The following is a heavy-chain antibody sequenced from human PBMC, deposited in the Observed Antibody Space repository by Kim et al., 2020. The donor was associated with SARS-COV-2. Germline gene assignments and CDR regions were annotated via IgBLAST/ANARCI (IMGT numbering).Heavy chain of an antibody. D-gene: IGHD6-13*01. CDR2: FDPEDGET. V-gene: IGHV1-24*01. J-gene: IGHJ6*02. CDR3: ATGIAASGYHYYYGMDV. Sequence: ASVKVSCKVSGYTLTELSMHWVRQAPGKGLEWMGGFDPEDGETIYAQKFQGRVTMTEDTCTDTAYMELRSLRSEDTAVYYCATGIAASGYHYYYGMDVWGRGTTDTVSS. CDR1: GYTLTELS.